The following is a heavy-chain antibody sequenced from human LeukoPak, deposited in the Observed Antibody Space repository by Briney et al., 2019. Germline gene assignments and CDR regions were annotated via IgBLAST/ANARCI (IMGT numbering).Heavy chain of an antibody. J-gene: IGHJ4*02. D-gene: IGHD3-22*01. CDR1: GGSFSGYY. CDR2: INHSGST. Sequence: PSETLSLTCAVYGGSFSGYYWSWIRQPPGKGLEWIGEINHSGSTNYNPSLKSRVTISVDTSKNQFSLKLSSVTAADTAVYYCARALSYYDRLVGYWGQGTLVTVSS. V-gene: IGHV4-34*01. CDR3: ARALSYYDRLVGY.